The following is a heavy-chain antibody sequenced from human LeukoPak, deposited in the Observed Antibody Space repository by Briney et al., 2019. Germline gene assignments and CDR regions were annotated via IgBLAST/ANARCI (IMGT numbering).Heavy chain of an antibody. V-gene: IGHV4-59*01. Sequence: SETLSLTCTVSGGSSSSYYWSWIRQRPGKGLEWIGYIYYSGSTNYNPSLKSRVTISVDTSKNQFSLKLSSVTAADTAVYYCAGVAKLGSGWYYFDYWGQGTLVTVSS. D-gene: IGHD6-19*01. CDR1: GGSSSSYY. CDR3: AGVAKLGSGWYYFDY. CDR2: IYYSGST. J-gene: IGHJ4*02.